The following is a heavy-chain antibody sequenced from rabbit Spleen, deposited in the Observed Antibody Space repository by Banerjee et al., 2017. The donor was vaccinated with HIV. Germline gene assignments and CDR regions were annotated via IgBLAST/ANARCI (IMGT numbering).Heavy chain of an antibody. CDR2: IDTGSSGFT. CDR1: GVSFSGDSY. D-gene: IGHD1-1*01. J-gene: IGHJ4*01. Sequence: QEQLVESGGDLVKPGASLTLTCIASGVSFSGDSYMCWVRQAPGKGLEWIACIDTGSSGFTYFASWATGRFTFSRTSSTTVTLQMTSLTAADTATYFCARDLVGVIGWNFYLWGQGTLVTVS. V-gene: IGHV1S45*01. CDR3: ARDLVGVIGWNFYL.